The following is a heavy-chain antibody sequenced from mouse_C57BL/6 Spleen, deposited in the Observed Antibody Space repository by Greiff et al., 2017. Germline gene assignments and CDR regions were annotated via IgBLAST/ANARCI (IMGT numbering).Heavy chain of an antibody. CDR3: ARENGYAMDY. Sequence: QVHVKQSGAELVRPGASVTLSCKASGYTFTDYEMHWVKQTPVHGLEWIGAIDPETGGTAYNQKFKGKAILTADKSSSTAYMELRSLTSEDSAVYYCARENGYAMDYWGQGTSVTVSS. CDR1: GYTFTDYE. J-gene: IGHJ4*01. V-gene: IGHV1-15*01. CDR2: IDPETGGT.